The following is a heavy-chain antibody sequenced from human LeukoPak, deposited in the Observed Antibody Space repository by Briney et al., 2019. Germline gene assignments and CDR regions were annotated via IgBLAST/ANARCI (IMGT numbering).Heavy chain of an antibody. Sequence: GGSLRLSCTASGFTFSGHWIHWVRHAPGRGLVWVSRINEDGTDSMYAESVKGRFTISRDNAKNTVYLQMNSLRAEDTAVYYCVRDETLWTLDWWGQGTLVSVSS. CDR3: VRDETLWTLDW. J-gene: IGHJ4*02. D-gene: IGHD1-1*01. CDR1: GFTFSGHW. CDR2: INEDGTDS. V-gene: IGHV3-74*03.